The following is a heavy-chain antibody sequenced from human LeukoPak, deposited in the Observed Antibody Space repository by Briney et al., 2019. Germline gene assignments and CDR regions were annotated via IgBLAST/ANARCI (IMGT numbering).Heavy chain of an antibody. J-gene: IGHJ6*02. Sequence: ASVKVSCKASGYTFTGYDINWVRQATGQGLEWMGWINPNSGGTNYAQKFQGRVTMTRDTSISTAYMELSRLRSDDTAVYYCARTRLIVSGGGYYYGMDVWGQGTTVTVSS. CDR2: INPNSGGT. CDR3: ARTRLIVSGGGYYYGMDV. V-gene: IGHV1-2*02. D-gene: IGHD2-15*01. CDR1: GYTFTGYD.